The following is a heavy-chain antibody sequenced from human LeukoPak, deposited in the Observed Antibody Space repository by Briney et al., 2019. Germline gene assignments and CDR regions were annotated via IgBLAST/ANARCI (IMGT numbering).Heavy chain of an antibody. Sequence: SETLSLTCAVYGGSFSGYYWSWIRQPPGKGLEWIGEINHSGSTNYNPSLKSRVTISVDTSKNQFSLKLSSVTAADTAVYYCARDRYYYDSSGYHLLDIWGQGTMVTVSS. D-gene: IGHD3-22*01. CDR1: GGSFSGYY. CDR2: INHSGST. V-gene: IGHV4-34*01. J-gene: IGHJ3*02. CDR3: ARDRYYYDSSGYHLLDI.